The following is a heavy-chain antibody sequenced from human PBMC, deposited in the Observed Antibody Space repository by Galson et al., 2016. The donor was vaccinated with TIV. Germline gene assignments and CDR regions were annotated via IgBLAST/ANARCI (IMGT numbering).Heavy chain of an antibody. CDR1: GYTFNDFG. J-gene: IGHJ6*01. V-gene: IGHV1-18*01. CDR2: INTYSDAT. CDR3: ARWGVRDTMRLIYYNGMDV. Sequence: SVKVSCKASGYTFNDFGLSWVRQAPGQGLEWMGWINTYSDATKYAKNLQGRPTMTTDTSTNTAYMEMRSLTSADTAVYYCARWGVRDTMRLIYYNGMDVWGQGTTVAVSS. D-gene: IGHD2-8*01.